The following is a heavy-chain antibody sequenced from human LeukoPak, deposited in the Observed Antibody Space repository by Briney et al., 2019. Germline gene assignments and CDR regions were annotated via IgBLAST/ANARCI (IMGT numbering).Heavy chain of an antibody. Sequence: GASVKVSCKXSGYTFTGYYMHWVRQAPGQGLEWMGRINPNSGGTNYSQKFQGRVTMTRDTSISTAYMELSRLRSDDTAVYYCARELYDYVWGSYRYYFDYWGQGTLVTVSS. CDR1: GYTFTGYY. CDR2: INPNSGGT. D-gene: IGHD3-16*02. J-gene: IGHJ4*02. CDR3: ARELYDYVWGSYRYYFDY. V-gene: IGHV1-2*06.